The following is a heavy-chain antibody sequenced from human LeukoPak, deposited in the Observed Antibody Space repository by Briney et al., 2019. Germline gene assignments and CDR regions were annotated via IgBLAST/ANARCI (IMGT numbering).Heavy chain of an antibody. CDR2: IYSAGGT. CDR1: GITVSSSY. J-gene: IGHJ4*02. V-gene: IGHV3-53*01. D-gene: IGHD3-22*01. CDR3: AKVRYDSSGYQSPYFDY. Sequence: GGSLRLSGAASGITVSSSYMSWVRQAPGKGLEWVSVIYSAGGTYYADSVKGRFTISRDSSKDTIYLQMNSLRVEDTAVYYCAKVRYDSSGYQSPYFDYWGQGILVTVSS.